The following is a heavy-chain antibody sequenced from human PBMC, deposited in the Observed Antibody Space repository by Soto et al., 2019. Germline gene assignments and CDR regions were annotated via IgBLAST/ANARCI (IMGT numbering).Heavy chain of an antibody. J-gene: IGHJ5*02. D-gene: IGHD2-8*02. V-gene: IGHV4-4*02. CDR2: IFHDGNT. Sequence: TLSLTCAVSGASIGSGGWWSWVRQPPGKGLEWIAEIFHDGNTNYSPSLKSRVTISVDKSQNQFSLNVYSVTAADTAVYHCARHEGWTGPDQWGQGTLVTVSS. CDR1: GASIGSGGW. CDR3: ARHEGWTGPDQ.